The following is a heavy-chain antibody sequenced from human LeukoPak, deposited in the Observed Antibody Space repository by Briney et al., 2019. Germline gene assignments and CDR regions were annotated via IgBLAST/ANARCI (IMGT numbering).Heavy chain of an antibody. J-gene: IGHJ5*02. CDR1: GGTFSSYA. V-gene: IGHV1-69*04. CDR3: ARTTRPNNWFDP. Sequence: SVKVSCKASGGTFSSYAISWVRQAPGQGLEWMGRIIPILGIANYAQKFQGRVTITADKSTSTAYMELSSLRSEDTAVYYCARTTRPNNWFDPWGQGTLVTVSS. D-gene: IGHD1-1*01. CDR2: IIPILGIA.